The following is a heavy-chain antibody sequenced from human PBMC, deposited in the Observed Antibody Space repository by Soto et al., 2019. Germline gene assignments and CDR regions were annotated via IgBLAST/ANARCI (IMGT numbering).Heavy chain of an antibody. V-gene: IGHV4-4*02. D-gene: IGHD5-18*01. CDR3: ARIRDTAMVETYFMDV. J-gene: IGHJ6*03. Sequence: SETLSLTCSVSGLSISSHSWWTWVRQAPGKGLEWIGELYPSGGTAYNPSLQNRATISVDYSQNHLSLTLSSVTAADTAVYYCARIRDTAMVETYFMDVWGKGTTVTVSS. CDR1: GLSISSHSW. CDR2: LYPSGGT.